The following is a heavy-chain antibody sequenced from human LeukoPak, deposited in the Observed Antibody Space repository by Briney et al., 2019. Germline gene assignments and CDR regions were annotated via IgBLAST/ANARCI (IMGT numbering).Heavy chain of an antibody. V-gene: IGHV1-24*01. CDR2: FDPEDGET. J-gene: IGHJ6*03. D-gene: IGHD3-9*01. Sequence: ASVKVSCEVSGYTLAELSMHWVRQAPGKGREWMGGFDPEDGETIYAQKFQGRVTMTEDTSTDTAYMELSSLRSEDTAVYYCATEFLNYDILTGPKPMDVWGKGTTVTVSS. CDR1: GYTLAELS. CDR3: ATEFLNYDILTGPKPMDV.